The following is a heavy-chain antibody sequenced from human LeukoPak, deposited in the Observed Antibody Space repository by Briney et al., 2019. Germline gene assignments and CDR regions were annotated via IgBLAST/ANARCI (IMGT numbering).Heavy chain of an antibody. Sequence: PSETLSLTCTVSGGSISSYYWTWIRQPPGKGLEWIGYIYYSGTTYYNPSLKSRVTISLDTSKNKFSLNLTSVNVADTAVYYCARGPNYPSPSPFDYWGQGTLVTVSS. D-gene: IGHD5-24*01. V-gene: IGHV4-59*01. J-gene: IGHJ4*02. CDR2: IYYSGTT. CDR3: ARGPNYPSPSPFDY. CDR1: GGSISSYY.